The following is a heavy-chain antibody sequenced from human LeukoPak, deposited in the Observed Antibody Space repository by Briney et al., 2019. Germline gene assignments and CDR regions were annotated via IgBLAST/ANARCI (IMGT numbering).Heavy chain of an antibody. V-gene: IGHV1-2*02. CDR3: AREDHVGGATPGAFDI. J-gene: IGHJ3*02. CDR2: INPNSGGT. D-gene: IGHD1-26*01. Sequence: ASVKVSCKASGYTFTGYSIHWVRQAPGQGLEWMGWINPNSGGTNYAQKFQGRVTMTRDTSISTAYMELSRLRSDDTAVYYCAREDHVGGATPGAFDIWGQGTMVAVSS. CDR1: GYTFTGYS.